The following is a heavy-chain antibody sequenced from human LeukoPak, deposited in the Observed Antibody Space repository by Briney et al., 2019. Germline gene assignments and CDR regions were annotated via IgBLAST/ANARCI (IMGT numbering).Heavy chain of an antibody. CDR2: IYYSGST. J-gene: IGHJ2*01. V-gene: IGHV4-59*01. D-gene: IGHD2-15*01. CDR1: GGSISSYY. Sequence: PSETLSLTCTVSGGSISSYYWSWIRQPPGKGLEWIGYIYYSGSTNYNPSLKSRVTISVDTSKNQFSLKLSSVTPADPAVYYCARGATSYSDLYWSFDLWGRGTLVTVSS. CDR3: ARGATSYSDLYWSFDL.